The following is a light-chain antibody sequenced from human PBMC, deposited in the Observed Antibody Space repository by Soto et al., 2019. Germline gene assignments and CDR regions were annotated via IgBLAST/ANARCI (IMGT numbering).Light chain of an antibody. CDR1: TGAVTSGHH. CDR3: LLTYSGPWV. J-gene: IGLJ3*02. Sequence: QAVVTQEPSLTVSPGGTVTLTCGSSTGAVTSGHHPYWLQQKPGQAPRTLIYHTTNTLSWTPARFSGSLPGGKAALTLSGAQPEDEALYYCLLTYSGPWVFGGGTKVTVL. CDR2: HTT. V-gene: IGLV7-46*01.